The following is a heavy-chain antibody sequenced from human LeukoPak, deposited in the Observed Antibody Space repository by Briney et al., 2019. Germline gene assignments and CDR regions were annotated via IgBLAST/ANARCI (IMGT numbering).Heavy chain of an antibody. V-gene: IGHV3-64D*06. CDR3: VRDSNLPPSPELWFEESLLH. Sequence: GGSLRLSCSASRFMFSGYAVHWVRQVPGKGLEYVSAVSSNGGGTYYTDSVKGRFTISRDNSKNTVYLQMSTLRPEDTAVYYCVRDSNLPPSPELWFEESLLHWGQGSLVTVSS. CDR2: VSSNGGGT. D-gene: IGHD3-10*01. CDR1: RFMFSGYA. J-gene: IGHJ4*02.